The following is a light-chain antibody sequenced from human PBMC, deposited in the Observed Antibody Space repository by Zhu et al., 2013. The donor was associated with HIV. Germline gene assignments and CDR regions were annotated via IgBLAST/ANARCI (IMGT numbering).Light chain of an antibody. J-gene: IGLJ2*01. CDR1: NSDIGTYNH. V-gene: IGLV2-14*01. Sequence: QSALTQPASVSGSPGQSITISCTGSNSDIGTYNHISWYQQHPGKAPKLIIYEVSHRPSGVSSRFSGSKSGNTASLTISGLQAEDEADYYCSSYTSSSTVVFGGGTKLTVL. CDR2: EVS. CDR3: SSYTSSSTVV.